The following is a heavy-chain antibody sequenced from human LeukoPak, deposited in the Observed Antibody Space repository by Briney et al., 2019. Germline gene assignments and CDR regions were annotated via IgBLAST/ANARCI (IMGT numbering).Heavy chain of an antibody. CDR2: LSYDGSNK. V-gene: IGHV3-30*04. CDR3: ARPALEWLLYDAFDI. D-gene: IGHD3-3*01. J-gene: IGHJ3*02. CDR1: GFTFSSYS. Sequence: GGSLRLSCAASGFTFSSYSMHWVRQAPGKGLEWVAVLSYDGSNKYYADSVKGRFTISRDNSKNTLYLQMNSLRAEDTAVYYCARPALEWLLYDAFDIWGQGTMVTVSS.